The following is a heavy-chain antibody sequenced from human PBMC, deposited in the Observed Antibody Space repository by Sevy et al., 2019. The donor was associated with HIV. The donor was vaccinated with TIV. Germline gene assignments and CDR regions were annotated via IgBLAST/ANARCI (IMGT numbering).Heavy chain of an antibody. V-gene: IGHV4-39*01. CDR2: VYSSGSS. CDR3: ARSPVAASGAKFDT. Sequence: SETLSLTCTVSGDSIRRSDDYWGWIRQPPEKGLEWIGSVYSSGSSYSNPSFKSRVTMSIDTSRNLFSLKLTSVTAADTAVYYCARSPVAASGAKFDTWGPGTLVTVSS. D-gene: IGHD2-15*01. J-gene: IGHJ5*02. CDR1: GDSIRRSDDY.